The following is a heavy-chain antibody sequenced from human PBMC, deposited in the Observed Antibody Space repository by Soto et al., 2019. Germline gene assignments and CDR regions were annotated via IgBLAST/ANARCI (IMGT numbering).Heavy chain of an antibody. Sequence: QTLSLTCAISGDSVSSNSAAWNWIRQSPSRGLEWLGRTYYRSKWYNDYAVSVKSRITINPDTSKNQFSLQLNSVTPEDTAVYYCARVATGIAAAGTSPYYYGMDVWGQGTTVTVSS. CDR3: ARVATGIAAAGTSPYYYGMDV. J-gene: IGHJ6*02. CDR1: GDSVSSNSAA. D-gene: IGHD6-13*01. V-gene: IGHV6-1*01. CDR2: TYYRSKWYN.